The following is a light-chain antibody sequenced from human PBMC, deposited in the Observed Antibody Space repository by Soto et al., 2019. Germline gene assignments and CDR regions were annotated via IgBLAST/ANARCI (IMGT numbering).Light chain of an antibody. Sequence: QSALTQPASVSGSPGQSITISCTGTSSDVGGFNFVSWYQQHPGKAPKVMIYDVSDRPSGVSNRFSGSKSGNTASLTISGLQAEDEADYYCSSYTSSTLGVFGPGTKLTVL. V-gene: IGLV2-14*03. J-gene: IGLJ1*01. CDR1: SSDVGGFNF. CDR3: SSYTSSTLGV. CDR2: DVS.